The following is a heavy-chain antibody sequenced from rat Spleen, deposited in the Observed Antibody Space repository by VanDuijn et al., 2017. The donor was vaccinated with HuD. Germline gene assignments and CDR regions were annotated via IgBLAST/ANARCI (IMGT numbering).Heavy chain of an antibody. CDR2: ISYDGGST. CDR3: ARSDGVHYYLPFAY. V-gene: IGHV5-20*01. J-gene: IGHJ3*01. CDR1: GFTFSNYD. D-gene: IGHD1-1*01. Sequence: EVQLVESGGGLVQPGRSLKLSCAASGFTFSNYDMAWVRQAPTKGLEWVASISYDGGSTYYRDSVKGRFTISRDNAKTTLYLQVNSVSSEDTATYYCARSDGVHYYLPFAYWGQGTLVTVSS.